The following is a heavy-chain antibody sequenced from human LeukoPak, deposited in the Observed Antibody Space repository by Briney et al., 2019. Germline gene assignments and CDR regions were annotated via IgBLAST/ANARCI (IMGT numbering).Heavy chain of an antibody. J-gene: IGHJ4*02. CDR1: GYTFIDHY. Sequence: ASVKVSCKASGYTFIDHYIHWVRQAPGQGLEWMGWMNPKSGGTNIARKFQGRVTMTRDTSITTAYMELSSLTSDDTAVYYCARGVAAAGSGAYWGQGTLVAVSS. V-gene: IGHV1-2*02. CDR2: MNPKSGGT. D-gene: IGHD6-13*01. CDR3: ARGVAAAGSGAY.